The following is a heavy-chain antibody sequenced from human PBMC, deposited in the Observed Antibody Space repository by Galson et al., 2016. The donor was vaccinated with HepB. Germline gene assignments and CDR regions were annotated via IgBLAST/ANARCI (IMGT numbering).Heavy chain of an antibody. CDR2: IHTGGNT. J-gene: IGHJ6*02. Sequence: SLRLSCAVSGFPVSSNYMTWVRQAPGEGPEWVSVIHTGGNTYYADSVKGRFIISRDNFKNILYLQMNSLRVGDTAVYYCGRDKRLMPRQGMYYYGTDVWGPGTTVTVSS. CDR1: GFPVSSNY. D-gene: IGHD2-2*01. V-gene: IGHV3-53*01. CDR3: GRDKRLMPRQGMYYYGTDV.